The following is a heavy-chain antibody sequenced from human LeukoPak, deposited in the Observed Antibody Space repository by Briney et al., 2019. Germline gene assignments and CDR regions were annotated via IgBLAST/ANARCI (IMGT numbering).Heavy chain of an antibody. CDR2: IKQDGSEK. V-gene: IGHV3-7*01. D-gene: IGHD3-22*01. CDR1: GFTFSSYW. Sequence: GGSLRLSCAASGFTFSSYWMSWVRQAPGKGLEWVANIKQDGSEKYYVDSVKGRFTISRDNAKNSLYLQMNSLRAEDTAVYYCARDSDSSGDAFDIWGQGTMVTVSS. J-gene: IGHJ3*02. CDR3: ARDSDSSGDAFDI.